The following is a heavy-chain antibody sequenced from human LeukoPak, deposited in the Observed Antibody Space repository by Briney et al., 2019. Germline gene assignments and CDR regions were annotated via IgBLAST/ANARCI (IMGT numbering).Heavy chain of an antibody. J-gene: IGHJ3*02. CDR2: ISGRDSST. D-gene: IGHD3-3*02. CDR3: AKIRPPAYDI. V-gene: IGHV3-23*01. Sequence: GGSLRLSCAASGFTFSSYGMSWVRQAPGKGLEWVSAISGRDSSTYYADSVKGRFTISRDNSKNTLYLQMNSLRAEDTAVYYCAKIRPPAYDIWGQGTMVTVSS. CDR1: GFTFSSYG.